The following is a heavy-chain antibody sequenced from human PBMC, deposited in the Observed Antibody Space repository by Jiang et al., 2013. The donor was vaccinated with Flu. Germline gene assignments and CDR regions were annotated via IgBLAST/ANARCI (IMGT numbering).Heavy chain of an antibody. Sequence: KPSETLSLTCTVSGGSISSYYWSWIRRPPGKGLEWIGYIYYSGSTNYNPSLKSRVTISVDTSKNQFSLKLSSVTAADTAVYYCARAPLRDCSSTSCPFDYWGQGTLVTVSS. V-gene: IGHV4-59*01. D-gene: IGHD2-2*01. CDR3: ARAPLRDCSSTSCPFDY. CDR2: IYYSGST. CDR1: GGSISSYY. J-gene: IGHJ4*02.